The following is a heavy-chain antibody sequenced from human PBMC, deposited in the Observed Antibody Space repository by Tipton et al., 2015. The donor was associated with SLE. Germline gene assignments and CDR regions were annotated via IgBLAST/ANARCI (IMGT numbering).Heavy chain of an antibody. CDR2: INHSGST. V-gene: IGHV4-34*01. D-gene: IGHD3-10*01. CDR3: ATSGDFDL. J-gene: IGHJ2*01. CDR1: GGSFSGYY. Sequence: TLSLTCAVYGGSFSGYYWSWIRQPPGKGLEWIGEINHSGSTNYNPSLKSRVTISVDTSKNQFSLKLSSVTAADTAVYYCATSGDFDLWGRGTLVTVSS.